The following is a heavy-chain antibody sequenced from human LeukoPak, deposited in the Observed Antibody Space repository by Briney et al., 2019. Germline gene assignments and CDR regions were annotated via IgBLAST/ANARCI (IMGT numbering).Heavy chain of an antibody. CDR3: AERGSYGYYFDY. J-gene: IGHJ4*02. V-gene: IGHV1-69*13. Sequence: GASVKVSCKASGGTFSSYAISWVRQAPGQGLEWMGGIIPIFGTANYAQKFQGRVTITADESTSTAYMELSSLRSEDPAVYYCAERGSYGYYFDYWGQGTLVTVSS. CDR2: IIPIFGTA. D-gene: IGHD1-26*01. CDR1: GGTFSSYA.